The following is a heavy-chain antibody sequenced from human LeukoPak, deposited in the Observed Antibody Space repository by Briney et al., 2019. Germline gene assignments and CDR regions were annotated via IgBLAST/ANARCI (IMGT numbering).Heavy chain of an antibody. CDR1: GGSISSGGYY. V-gene: IGHV4-30-2*01. CDR2: IYHSGST. J-gene: IGHJ2*01. CDR3: ARDPPSDYGDPRGWYFDL. D-gene: IGHD4-17*01. Sequence: PSETLSLTCTVSGGSISSGGYYWSWIRQPPGKGLEWIGYIYHSGSTYYNPSLESRVSISVDRSKNLFSLKLSSVTAADTAVYYCARDPPSDYGDPRGWYFDLWGRGTLVTVSS.